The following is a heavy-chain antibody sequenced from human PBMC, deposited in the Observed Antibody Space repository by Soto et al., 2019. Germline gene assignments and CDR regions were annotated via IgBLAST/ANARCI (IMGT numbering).Heavy chain of an antibody. J-gene: IGHJ5*02. D-gene: IGHD1-7*01. Sequence: GGSLRLSCAASGFPFSNYGLHWVRQAPGQGLEWVSFISYDGSYNYYGYSVKGRFTIPRHNYKNKVYLQMNSLKPEDTAMYYCVKGRKWNYFGWFDPGGHGNLVNVSS. CDR3: VKGRKWNYFGWFDP. CDR1: GFPFSNYG. CDR2: ISYDGSYN. V-gene: IGHV3-30*18.